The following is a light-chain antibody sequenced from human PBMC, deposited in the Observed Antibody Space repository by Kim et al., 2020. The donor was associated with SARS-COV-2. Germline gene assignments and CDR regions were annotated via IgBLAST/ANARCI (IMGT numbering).Light chain of an antibody. J-gene: IGLJ2*01. Sequence: KTVTSSGPRSSASMYYNEVQWYQQRPVVVPTTVIYADDQRPSGVSDRFSGSIDNSSNSASLTISGLRTEDEADYYCQSYNRDNVIFGGGTQLTVL. CDR2: ADD. CDR1: SASMYYNE. V-gene: IGLV6-57*03. CDR3: QSYNRDNVI.